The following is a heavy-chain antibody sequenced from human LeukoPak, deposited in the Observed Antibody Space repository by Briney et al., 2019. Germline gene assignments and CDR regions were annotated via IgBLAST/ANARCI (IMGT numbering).Heavy chain of an antibody. J-gene: IGHJ6*02. V-gene: IGHV3-13*01. Sequence: GGSLRLSCAASGFTFSSYDMHWVRQATGKGLEWVSAIGTAGDTYYPGSMKGRFTISRENAKNSLYLQMNSLRAGDTAVYYCARDSRNYGDYEDNYYYSYGMDVSGQGTTVTVSS. CDR1: GFTFSSYD. CDR3: ARDSRNYGDYEDNYYYSYGMDV. D-gene: IGHD4-17*01. CDR2: IGTAGDT.